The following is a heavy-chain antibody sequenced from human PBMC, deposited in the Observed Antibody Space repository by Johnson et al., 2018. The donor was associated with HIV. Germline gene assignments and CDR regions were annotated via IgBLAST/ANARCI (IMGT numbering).Heavy chain of an antibody. CDR2: ISYDGSNK. CDR3: AAMDGSGSYWAFDI. D-gene: IGHD3-10*01. Sequence: QVQLVESGGGVVQPGGSLRLSCAASGFTFSDYYMRWIRQDPGKGLAWVAVISYDGSNKYYAESVKGRFTISRDNSKNTLYLQMNSLRAEDTAVYYCAAMDGSGSYWAFDIWGQGTMVTVSS. V-gene: IGHV3-30-3*01. CDR1: GFTFSDYY. J-gene: IGHJ3*02.